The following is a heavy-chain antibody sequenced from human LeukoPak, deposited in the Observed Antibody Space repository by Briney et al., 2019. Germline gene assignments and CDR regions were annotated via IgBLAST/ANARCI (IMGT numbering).Heavy chain of an antibody. CDR2: ISGSGGST. CDR3: AKGETVEMAKMGGDY. D-gene: IGHD5-24*01. CDR1: GFTFSSYA. J-gene: IGHJ4*02. Sequence: PGGSLRLSCAASGFTFSSYAMSWVRQAPGQGLEWVSAISGSGGSTYYADYVKGRFTISRDNSKNKLYLQMNSLRAEDTAVYYCAKGETVEMAKMGGDYWGQGTLVTVSS. V-gene: IGHV3-23*01.